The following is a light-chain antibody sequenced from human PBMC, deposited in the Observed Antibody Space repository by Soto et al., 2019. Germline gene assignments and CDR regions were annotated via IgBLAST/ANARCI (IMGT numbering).Light chain of an antibody. J-gene: IGKJ1*01. CDR2: GAS. CDR1: QSVGSDF. Sequence: IVLAQSPAPPSLSPGGRAPPSRRGSQSVGSDFLAWYQQKPGQAPRILIFGASGRATGIPDRFSGSGSGTDFTLTISRLEPEDFAVYYCQQYGSLSWTFGQGTKVDIK. V-gene: IGKV3-20*01. CDR3: QQYGSLSWT.